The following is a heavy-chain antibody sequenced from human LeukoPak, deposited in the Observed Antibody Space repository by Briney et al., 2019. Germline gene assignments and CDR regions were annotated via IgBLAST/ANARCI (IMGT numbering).Heavy chain of an antibody. CDR3: AKVITRAYSSGYYDHDAFDI. Sequence: GRSLRLSCAASGFTFEDYAMHWVRQAPGKGLEWVSGISWNSGSIGYADSVKGRFTISRDNAKNSLYLQMNSLRAEDTALYYCAKVITRAYSSGYYDHDAFDIWGQGTMVTVSS. D-gene: IGHD3-22*01. CDR2: ISWNSGSI. J-gene: IGHJ3*02. CDR1: GFTFEDYA. V-gene: IGHV3-9*01.